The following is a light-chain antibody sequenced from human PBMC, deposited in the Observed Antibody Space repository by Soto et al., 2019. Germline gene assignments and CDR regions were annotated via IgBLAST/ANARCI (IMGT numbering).Light chain of an antibody. V-gene: IGKV3-15*01. Sequence: EIVLTQSPATLSSFPGDRVTLSCRASQSVSSNLAWYQQKPGQAPRLLIYGASTRATGIPARFSGSGSGTEFTLTISSLQSEDFAVYYCQQYNNWPPWTFGQGTKVEIK. CDR2: GAS. J-gene: IGKJ1*01. CDR3: QQYNNWPPWT. CDR1: QSVSSN.